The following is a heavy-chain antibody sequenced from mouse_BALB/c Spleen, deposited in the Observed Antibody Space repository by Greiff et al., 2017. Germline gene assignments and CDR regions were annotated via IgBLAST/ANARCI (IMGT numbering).Heavy chain of an antibody. V-gene: IGHV2-9*02. CDR1: GFSLTSYG. J-gene: IGHJ4*01. Sequence: VQGVESGPGLVAPSQSLSITCTVSGFSLTSYGVHWVRQPPGKGLEWLGVIWAGGSTNYNSALMSRLSISKDNSKSQVFLKMNSLQTDDTAMYYCARDGGYDGDYYAMDYWGQGTSVTVSS. D-gene: IGHD2-14*01. CDR2: IWAGGST. CDR3: ARDGGYDGDYYAMDY.